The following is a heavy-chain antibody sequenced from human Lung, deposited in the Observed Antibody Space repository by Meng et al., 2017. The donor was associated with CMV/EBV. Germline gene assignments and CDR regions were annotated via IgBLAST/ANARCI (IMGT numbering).Heavy chain of an antibody. CDR3: ARAYCGGDCYSGFDY. V-gene: IGHV4-4*02. Sequence: SGASLSHDHCWSWVRQPPGKGLEWIGEIYHGAITNYNPSLKSRLTISEDRSNNQFSLKLTSVTAADTAMYYCARAYCGGDCYSGFDYWGQGILVTVSS. CDR2: IYHGAIT. J-gene: IGHJ4*02. CDR1: GASLSHDHC. D-gene: IGHD2-21*01.